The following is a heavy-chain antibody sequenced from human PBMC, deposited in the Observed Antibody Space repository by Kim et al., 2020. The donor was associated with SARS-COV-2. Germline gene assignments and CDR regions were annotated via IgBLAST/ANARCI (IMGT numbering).Heavy chain of an antibody. V-gene: IGHV1-18*04. D-gene: IGHD3-16*01. Sequence: ASVKVSFKASGYTFTSYRIIWVRQAPGQGLEWMGWISAYNGNTNYAQKLQGRVTMTTDTSTSTAYMELRSLRSDDTAVYYCARSYLRGEMATNNPDYWGQGTLVTVSS. CDR2: ISAYNGNT. J-gene: IGHJ4*02. CDR3: ARSYLRGEMATNNPDY. CDR1: GYTFTSYR.